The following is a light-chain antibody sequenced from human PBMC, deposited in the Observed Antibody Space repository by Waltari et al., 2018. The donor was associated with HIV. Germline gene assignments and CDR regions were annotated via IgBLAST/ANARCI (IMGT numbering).Light chain of an antibody. Sequence: QSVLTQPPSASGTPGQRVTISCSGRRSNIGSNAVTWYPQLPGTAPKLLIYNSNQRPSGVPDRFSGSKSGTSASLAISGLQSEDEGAYYCAAWDDGLNALFGGGTKLTV. V-gene: IGLV1-44*01. CDR1: RSNIGSNA. J-gene: IGLJ2*01. CDR2: NSN. CDR3: AAWDDGLNAL.